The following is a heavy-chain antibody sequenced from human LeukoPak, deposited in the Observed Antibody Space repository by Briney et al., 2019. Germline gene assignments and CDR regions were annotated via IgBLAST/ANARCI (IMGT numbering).Heavy chain of an antibody. CDR1: GGSISSYY. V-gene: IGHV4-34*01. Sequence: SETLSLTCTVSGGSISSYYWSWIRQPPGKGLEWIGEINHSGSTNYNPSLKSRVTISVDTSKNQFSLKLSSVTAADTAAYYCARFIAVAGQYYFDYWGQGTLVTVSS. D-gene: IGHD6-19*01. CDR3: ARFIAVAGQYYFDY. CDR2: INHSGST. J-gene: IGHJ4*02.